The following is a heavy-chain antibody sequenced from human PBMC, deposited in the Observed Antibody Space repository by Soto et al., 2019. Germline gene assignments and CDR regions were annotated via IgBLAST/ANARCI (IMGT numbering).Heavy chain of an antibody. D-gene: IGHD2-2*01. J-gene: IGHJ6*02. Sequence: QVQLVQSGAEVKKPASSVKVSCKTSGGTFSSYAISWVRQAPGQGLEWMGGIIPIFGRTNYAQKFQGRLTITAEMSTSTAYMELGSLRFEDSGVYYCARVGPIVGVPAALHNYYYGMDVWGQGTTVTVSS. CDR3: ARVGPIVGVPAALHNYYYGMDV. CDR1: GGTFSSYA. V-gene: IGHV1-69*06. CDR2: IIPIFGRT.